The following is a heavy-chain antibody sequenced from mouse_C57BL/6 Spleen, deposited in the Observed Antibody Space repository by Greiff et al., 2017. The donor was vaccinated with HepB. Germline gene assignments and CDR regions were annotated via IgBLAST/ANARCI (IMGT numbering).Heavy chain of an antibody. CDR1: GFTFSDYG. CDR2: ISSGSSTI. J-gene: IGHJ4*01. CDR3: ARRWLLPYYAMDY. V-gene: IGHV5-17*01. D-gene: IGHD2-3*01. Sequence: EVQGVESGGGLVKSGGSLKLSCAASGFTFSDYGMHWVRQAPEKGLEWVAYISSGSSTIYYADTVKGRFTISRDNAKNTLFLQMTSLRSEDTAMYYCARRWLLPYYAMDYWGQGTSVTVSS.